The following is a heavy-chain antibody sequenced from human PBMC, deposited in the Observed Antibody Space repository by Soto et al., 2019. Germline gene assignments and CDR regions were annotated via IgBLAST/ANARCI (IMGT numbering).Heavy chain of an antibody. CDR1: GGTFSSYT. J-gene: IGHJ4*02. CDR3: AREHRYSSSWSAAGKVIDY. CDR2: IIPILGIA. D-gene: IGHD6-13*01. Sequence: QVQLVQSGAEVKKPGSSVKVSCKASGGTFSSYTISWVRQAPGQGLEWMGRIIPILGIANYAQKFQGRVTITADKSTSTAYMELSSLRSEDTAVYYCAREHRYSSSWSAAGKVIDYWGQGTLVTVSS. V-gene: IGHV1-69*02.